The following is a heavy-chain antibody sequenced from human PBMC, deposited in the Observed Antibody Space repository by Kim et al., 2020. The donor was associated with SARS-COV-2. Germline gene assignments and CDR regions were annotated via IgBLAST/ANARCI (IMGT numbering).Heavy chain of an antibody. CDR3: ARDSSGYYDFDHWYCGL. D-gene: IGHD3-22*01. J-gene: IGHJ2*01. Sequence: GGSLRLSCTGSGFTFGDYAMTWVRQAPGKGLEWVGFIRSKAFGETTEYAVSVKGRFIISRDDSKSTAYLQMNSLKTEDTGVYYCARDSSGYYDFDHWYCGLWGRGTQVTVSS. CDR1: GFTFGDYA. V-gene: IGHV3-49*04. CDR2: IRSKAFGETT.